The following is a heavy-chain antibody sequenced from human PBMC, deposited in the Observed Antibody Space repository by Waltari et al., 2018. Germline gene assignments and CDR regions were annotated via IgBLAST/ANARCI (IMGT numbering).Heavy chain of an antibody. J-gene: IGHJ3*02. D-gene: IGHD6-13*01. CDR3: ARDGYDALDI. V-gene: IGHV3-53*01. CDR1: GISVTRNY. CDR2: IYSGGST. Sequence: EVQLVESGGGLIQPVGSLRLYCVASGISVTRNYIRWVRQAPGKGLEWVSVIYSGGSTYYADSVKGRFTISRDSSKNTVYLQMNSLRADDTAVYYCARDGYDALDIWGQGTMVIVSS.